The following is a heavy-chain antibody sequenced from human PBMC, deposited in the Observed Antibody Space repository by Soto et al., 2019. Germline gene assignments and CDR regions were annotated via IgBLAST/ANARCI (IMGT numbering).Heavy chain of an antibody. J-gene: IGHJ4*02. Sequence: QLQLQESGPGLVKPSETLSLTCTVSGGSISSSSYYWGWIRQPPGKGLEWIGSIYYSGSTYYNPSLKSRVTISVDTSKNQFSLKLSSVTAADTAVYYCARLHGAATFGYWGQGTLVTVSS. D-gene: IGHD3-16*01. V-gene: IGHV4-39*01. CDR1: GGSISSSSYY. CDR2: IYYSGST. CDR3: ARLHGAATFGY.